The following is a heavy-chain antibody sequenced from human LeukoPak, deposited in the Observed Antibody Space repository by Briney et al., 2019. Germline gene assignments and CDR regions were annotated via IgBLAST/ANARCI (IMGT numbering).Heavy chain of an antibody. CDR1: GGTFSSYA. CDR2: IIPIFGIA. CDR3: ARDMTVTTSSDYYYGMDV. J-gene: IGHJ6*02. D-gene: IGHD4-17*01. Sequence: ASVKVPCKASGGTFSSYAISWVRQAPGQGLEWMGRIIPIFGIANYAQKFQGRVTITADKSTSTAYMELSSLRSEDTAVYYCARDMTVTTSSDYYYGMDVWGQGTTVTVSS. V-gene: IGHV1-69*04.